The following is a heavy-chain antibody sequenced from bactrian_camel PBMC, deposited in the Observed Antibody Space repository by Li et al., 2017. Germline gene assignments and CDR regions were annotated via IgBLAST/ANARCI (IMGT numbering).Heavy chain of an antibody. CDR3: LPALGSGKEY. Sequence: EVQLVESGGGLVQPGGSLRLSCAASGFTFGDYCMNWYRQGPGKGLEWVSGITSGSSSTYYADSVKGRFIISRDNAQNMVYLQMNSLKPEDTADYYCLPALGSGKEYWGQGTQVTVS. CDR2: ITSGSSST. J-gene: IGHJ4*01. CDR1: GFTFGDYC. D-gene: IGHD5*01. V-gene: IGHV3S40*01.